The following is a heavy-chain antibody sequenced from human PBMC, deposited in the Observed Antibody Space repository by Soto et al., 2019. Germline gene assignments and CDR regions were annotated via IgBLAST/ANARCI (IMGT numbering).Heavy chain of an antibody. D-gene: IGHD1-26*01. CDR3: ARVPLPIVGATPELDY. J-gene: IGHJ4*02. CDR2: ISAYNGNT. V-gene: IGHV1-18*01. CDR1: GYTFTSYV. Sequence: ASVKGSCKASGYTFTSYVISWVRQAPGQGLEWMGWISAYNGNTNYAQKLQGRVTMTTDTSTSTAYMELRSLRSDDTAVYYCARVPLPIVGATPELDYWGQGTLVTVSS.